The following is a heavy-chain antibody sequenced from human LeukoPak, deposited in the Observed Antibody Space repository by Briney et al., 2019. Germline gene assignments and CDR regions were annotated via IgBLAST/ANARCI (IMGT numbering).Heavy chain of an antibody. CDR3: ARAKRRGYCSSTSCSGGGAFDI. V-gene: IGHV4-38-2*02. Sequence: SETLSLTCTVSGYSISSGYYWGWIRQPPGKGLEWIGSIYHSGSTYYNPSLKSRVTISVDTSKNQFSLKLSSVTAADTAVYYCARAKRRGYCSSTSCSGGGAFDIWGQGTMVTVSS. D-gene: IGHD2-2*01. CDR1: GYSISSGYY. CDR2: IYHSGST. J-gene: IGHJ3*02.